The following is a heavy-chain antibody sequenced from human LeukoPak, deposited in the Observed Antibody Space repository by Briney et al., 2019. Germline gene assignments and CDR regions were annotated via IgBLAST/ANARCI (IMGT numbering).Heavy chain of an antibody. D-gene: IGHD2-2*01. V-gene: IGHV3-48*01. CDR3: AREAVPAARYYYMDV. J-gene: IGHJ6*03. CDR2: ISSSSSTI. Sequence: GGSLRLSCAASGFTFSSYSMNWVRQAPGKGPEWVSYISSSSSTIYYADSVKGRFTISRDNAKNSLYLQMNSLRAEDTAVYYCAREAVPAARYYYMDVWGKGTTVTVSS. CDR1: GFTFSSYS.